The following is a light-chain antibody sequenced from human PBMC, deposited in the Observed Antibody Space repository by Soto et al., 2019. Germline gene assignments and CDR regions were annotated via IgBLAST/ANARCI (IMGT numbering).Light chain of an antibody. J-gene: IGKJ4*01. CDR3: LQHNSYPLT. CDR2: AAS. CDR1: QGIRNY. V-gene: IGKV1-17*01. Sequence: DIQMTQSPSSLSASVGDRVTITCRASQGIRNYLNWYQQKPGKAPNLLIYAASSLQSGVPSRFSGSASGTEFTLTISGLQPEDSATYYCLQHNSYPLTFGGGTK.